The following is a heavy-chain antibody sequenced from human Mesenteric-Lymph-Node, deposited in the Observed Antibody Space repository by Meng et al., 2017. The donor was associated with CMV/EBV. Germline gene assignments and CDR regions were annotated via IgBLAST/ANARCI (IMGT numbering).Heavy chain of an antibody. Sequence: GESLKISCAASGFTFSSYAMSWVRQAPGKGLEWVSTISGSGGSTYYADSVKGRFTISRDNSKNTLYLQMNSLRADDTAVYYCAKDFRNSGNWYGVFDFWGQGTLVTVSS. CDR1: GFTFSSYA. V-gene: IGHV3-23*01. D-gene: IGHD6-13*01. CDR2: ISGSGGST. J-gene: IGHJ4*02. CDR3: AKDFRNSGNWYGVFDF.